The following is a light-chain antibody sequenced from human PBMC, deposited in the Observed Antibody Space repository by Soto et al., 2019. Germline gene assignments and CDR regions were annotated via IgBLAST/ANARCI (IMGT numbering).Light chain of an antibody. CDR2: GAS. J-gene: IGKJ1*01. V-gene: IGKV3-20*01. CDR1: QSVSSSF. Sequence: EIVLTQSPGTLSLSPGERATLSCRASQSVSSSFLAWYQQKPGQAPRLLIYGASSRATGIPDRFNSSGSGTDFTLTISRLEPEDFAVYYCQQYGSSPRTFGQGTKVEIK. CDR3: QQYGSSPRT.